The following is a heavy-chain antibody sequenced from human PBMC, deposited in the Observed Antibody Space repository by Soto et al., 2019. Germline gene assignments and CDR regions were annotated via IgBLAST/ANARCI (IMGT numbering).Heavy chain of an antibody. CDR2: ISSDGSNK. J-gene: IGHJ6*02. D-gene: IGHD3-16*02. V-gene: IGHV3-30-3*01. CDR1: GFTFSSYV. Sequence: QVQLVESGGGVVQPGRSLRLSCAASGFTFSSYVMHWVRQAPGKGLEWVAVISSDGSNKYYADSVKGRFTISRDNSKNTPMLQMTSIRAEDTAVQYCGSDTSYRPYYDAMDIWGQATTVTVSS. CDR3: GSDTSYRPYYDAMDI.